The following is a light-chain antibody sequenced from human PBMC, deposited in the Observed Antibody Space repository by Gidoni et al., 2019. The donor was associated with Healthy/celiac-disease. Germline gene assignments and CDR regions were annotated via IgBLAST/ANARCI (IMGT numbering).Light chain of an antibody. Sequence: DIQRTQSPSSLSASVGDRVPITCRASQSISSYFNWYQQKPGKAPKLLIYAASSLQSGVQSRFSGSGSVTDFTLTISSLQPEDFATYYCQQSSSTPLTFGGGTKVEI. J-gene: IGKJ4*01. CDR2: AAS. CDR3: QQSSSTPLT. V-gene: IGKV1-39*01. CDR1: QSISSY.